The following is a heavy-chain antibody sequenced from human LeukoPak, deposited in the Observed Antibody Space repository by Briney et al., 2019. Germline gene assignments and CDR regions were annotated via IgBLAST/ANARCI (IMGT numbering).Heavy chain of an antibody. CDR3: VRLVDLGAFDI. V-gene: IGHV5-51*01. CDR2: IYPGDSNI. CDR1: GYTFTNFW. D-gene: IGHD3-3*01. J-gene: IGHJ3*02. Sequence: GESLKISCKGSGYTFTNFWIGWVRQMAEKGLEWMGIIYPGDSNIRYGPSFQGQVTVSADKSISTAYLQWRSLKASDTAMYYCVRLVDLGAFDIWGQGTMVTVSS.